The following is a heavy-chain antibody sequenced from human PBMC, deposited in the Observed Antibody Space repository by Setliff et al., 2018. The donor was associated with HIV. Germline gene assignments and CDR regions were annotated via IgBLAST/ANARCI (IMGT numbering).Heavy chain of an antibody. D-gene: IGHD5-12*01. CDR2: IRDKTSGGTA. Sequence: GGSLRLSCTGTGFTFGDYATTWFRQAPGKGLEWVGFIRDKTSGGTAEYAASVKGRFTLSRDDSKSVAYLQMNSLKTDDTAVYYCIRGPWRTGMDVWGQGTTVTV. J-gene: IGHJ6*02. CDR1: GFTFGDYA. V-gene: IGHV3-49*03. CDR3: IRGPWRTGMDV.